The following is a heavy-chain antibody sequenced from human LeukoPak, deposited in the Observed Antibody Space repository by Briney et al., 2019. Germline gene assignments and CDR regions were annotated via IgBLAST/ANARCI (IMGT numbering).Heavy chain of an antibody. CDR1: GFTFSSYG. CDR3: AKPGVLLWFGVPYY. CDR2: IRYDGSNK. J-gene: IGHJ4*02. V-gene: IGHV3-30*02. D-gene: IGHD3-10*01. Sequence: GGSLRLSCAASGFTFSSYGMHWVRQAPGKGLEWVAFIRYDGSNKYYADSVKGRFTISRDNSKNTLYLQMNSLRAEDTAVYYCAKPGVLLWFGVPYYWGQGTLVTVSS.